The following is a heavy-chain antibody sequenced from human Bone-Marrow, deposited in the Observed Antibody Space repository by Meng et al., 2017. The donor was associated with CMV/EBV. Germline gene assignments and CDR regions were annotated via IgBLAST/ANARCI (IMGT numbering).Heavy chain of an antibody. J-gene: IGHJ4*02. Sequence: GGSLRLSCAASGFTFSSYGMHWVRQAPGKGLEWVAVISYDGSNKYYADSVKGRFTISRDNSKNTLYLQMNSLRAEDTAVYYCARERSSSSWWAPGYWGQGTLVTVSS. D-gene: IGHD6-13*01. CDR1: GFTFSSYG. CDR3: ARERSSSSWWAPGY. CDR2: ISYDGSNK. V-gene: IGHV3-30*19.